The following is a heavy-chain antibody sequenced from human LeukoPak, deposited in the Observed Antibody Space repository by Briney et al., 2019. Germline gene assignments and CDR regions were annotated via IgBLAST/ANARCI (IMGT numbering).Heavy chain of an antibody. CDR3: ARGLGGDQGYFDL. J-gene: IGHJ2*01. Sequence: GRFLRLSCAASGFIFDDYAMHWVRHAPGKGLEWVSGISWNSGSLAYADSVKGRFTISRDNAKNSLYLQMNSLRTEDTALYYCARGLGGDQGYFDLWGRGTLATVSS. CDR2: ISWNSGSL. CDR1: GFIFDDYA. V-gene: IGHV3-9*01. D-gene: IGHD3-10*01.